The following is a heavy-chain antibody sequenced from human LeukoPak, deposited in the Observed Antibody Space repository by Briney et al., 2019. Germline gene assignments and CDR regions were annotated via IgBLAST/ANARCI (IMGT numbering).Heavy chain of an antibody. J-gene: IGHJ4*02. CDR1: GGSFSGYY. CDR3: ARVSGSGWVDY. CDR2: INHSGST. V-gene: IGHV4-34*01. Sequence: SETLSLICAVYGGSFSGYYWSWIRQPPGKGLEWIGEINHSGSTNYNPSLKSRVTISVDTSKNQFSLKLSSVTAADTAVYYCARVSGSGWVDYWGQGTLVTVSS. D-gene: IGHD6-19*01.